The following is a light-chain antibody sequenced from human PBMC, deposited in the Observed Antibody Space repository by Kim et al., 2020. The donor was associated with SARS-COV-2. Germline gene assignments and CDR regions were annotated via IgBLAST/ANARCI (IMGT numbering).Light chain of an antibody. CDR1: QSISSSY. CDR2: GAS. Sequence: PGGRAALACRASQSISSSYLAWYQQKPGQAPRLLMYGASSRATGIPDRFSGSGSGTDFTLTISRLEPEDFAVYYCQQYGSSPPWTFGQGTKVDIK. J-gene: IGKJ1*01. V-gene: IGKV3-20*01. CDR3: QQYGSSPPWT.